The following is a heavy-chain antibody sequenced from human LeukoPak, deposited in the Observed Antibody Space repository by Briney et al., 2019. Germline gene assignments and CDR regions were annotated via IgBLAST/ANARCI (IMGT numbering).Heavy chain of an antibody. CDR1: GGSISSYY. J-gene: IGHJ4*02. CDR3: ARDFPGYSSGWPSWFDY. CDR2: IYTSGST. V-gene: IGHV4-4*07. D-gene: IGHD6-19*01. Sequence: PSETLSLTCTVSGGSISSYYWSWIRQPAGKGLEWIVRIYTSGSTNYNPSLKRRVTISVDKSKNQFSLKLSSVTAADTAVYYCARDFPGYSSGWPSWFDYWGQGTLVTVSS.